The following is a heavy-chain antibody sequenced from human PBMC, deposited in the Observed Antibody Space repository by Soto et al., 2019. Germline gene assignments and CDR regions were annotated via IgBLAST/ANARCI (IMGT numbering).Heavy chain of an antibody. CDR1: GFTFSSYG. CDR3: ARDQFRNSSSRPDAFDI. J-gene: IGHJ3*02. V-gene: IGHV3-33*01. D-gene: IGHD6-13*01. CDR2: IWYDGSNK. Sequence: PVGSLRLSCAASGFTFSSYGMHWVRQAPGKGLEWVAVIWYDGSNKYYADSVKGRFTISRDNSKNTLYLQMNSLRAEDTAVYYCARDQFRNSSSRPDAFDIWGQGTMVTVSS.